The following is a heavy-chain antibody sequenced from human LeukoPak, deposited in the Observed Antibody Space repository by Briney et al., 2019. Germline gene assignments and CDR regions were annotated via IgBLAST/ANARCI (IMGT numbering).Heavy chain of an antibody. CDR2: IYWDDDK. CDR1: GFSLSTRKVS. D-gene: IGHD2-15*01. V-gene: IGHV2-5*02. CDR3: AYRGSLQNYFDY. Sequence: SGPTLVNPTQTLTLTCTFSGFSLSTRKVSVGWIRQPPGKALEWLALIYWDDDKRYSPSLKSRLTITKDTSKNQVVLTMTNMDPVDTATYYCAYRGSLQNYFDYWGQGTLVTVPS. J-gene: IGHJ4*02.